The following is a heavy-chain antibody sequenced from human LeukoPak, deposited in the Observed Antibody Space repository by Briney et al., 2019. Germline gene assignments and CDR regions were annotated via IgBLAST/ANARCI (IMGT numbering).Heavy chain of an antibody. V-gene: IGHV3-30*03. J-gene: IGHJ6*02. CDR3: VGVVSYYYGMDV. CDR1: GFTFSSYG. Sequence: GGSLILSCAASGFTFSSYGMHWVRQAPGKGLEWVAVISYDGSNKYYADSVKGRFTISRDNSKNTLYLQMNSLRAEDTAVYYCVGVVSYYYGMDVWGQGTTVTVS. D-gene: IGHD3-3*01. CDR2: ISYDGSNK.